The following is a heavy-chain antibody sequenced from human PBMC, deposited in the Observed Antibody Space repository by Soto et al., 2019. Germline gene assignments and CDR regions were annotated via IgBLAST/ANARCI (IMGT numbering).Heavy chain of an antibody. D-gene: IGHD1-1*01. CDR1: GGSFSGYY. Sequence: QVQLQQWGAGLLKPSETLSLTCAVYGGSFSGYYWSWIRQSPGKGLEWIGEINHSGSTNYNPSLKSRVTISVDTSKNQFSLKLSSVTAADTAVYYWATLRGSKSRWFDPWGQGTLVTVSS. J-gene: IGHJ5*02. CDR3: ATLRGSKSRWFDP. V-gene: IGHV4-34*01. CDR2: INHSGST.